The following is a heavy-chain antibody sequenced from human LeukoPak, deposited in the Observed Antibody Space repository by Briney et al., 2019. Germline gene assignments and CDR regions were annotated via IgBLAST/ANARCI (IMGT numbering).Heavy chain of an antibody. V-gene: IGHV4-39*02. J-gene: IGHJ4*02. D-gene: IGHD3-3*01. Sequence: SETLSLTCTVSGGSISSSSYYWGWIRQPPGKGLEWIGSIYYSGSTYYNPSLKSRVTISVDTSKNQFSMKLSSVTAADTAVYYCARDRYDFWSGYYSDYWGQGTLVTVSS. CDR3: ARDRYDFWSGYYSDY. CDR1: GGSISSSSYY. CDR2: IYYSGST.